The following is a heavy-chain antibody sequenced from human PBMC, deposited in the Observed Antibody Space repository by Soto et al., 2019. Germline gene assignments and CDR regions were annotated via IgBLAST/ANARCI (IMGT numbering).Heavy chain of an antibody. Sequence: PSETLSLTCTVSGGSISSSSYYWGWIRQPPGKGLEWIGGIYYSGSTYYNPSLKSRVTISVDTSKNQFSLKLSSVTAADTAVYYCARQPHYYYGSGSYRLDYWGQGTLVTVSS. J-gene: IGHJ4*02. CDR1: GGSISSSSYY. D-gene: IGHD3-10*01. CDR3: ARQPHYYYGSGSYRLDY. CDR2: IYYSGST. V-gene: IGHV4-39*01.